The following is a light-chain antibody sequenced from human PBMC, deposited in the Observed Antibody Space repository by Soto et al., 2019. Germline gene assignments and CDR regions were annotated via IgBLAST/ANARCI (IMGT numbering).Light chain of an antibody. V-gene: IGKV3-20*01. CDR2: GAS. Sequence: GFTPSQRPLPLSTGAHASLPFRASQSVSNNYLAWYQQKPGQAPRLLIYGASNRATGIPDRFSGSGSGTDFTLTISRLEPEDFAVYYCQQYGSSGTVGQGGKVDI. CDR1: QSVSNNY. J-gene: IGKJ1*01. CDR3: QQYGSSGT.